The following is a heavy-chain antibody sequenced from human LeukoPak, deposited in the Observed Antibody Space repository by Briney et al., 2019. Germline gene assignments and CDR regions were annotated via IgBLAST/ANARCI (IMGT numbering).Heavy chain of an antibody. CDR2: IWYDGSNK. CDR1: GFGFSNDG. D-gene: IGHD1-26*01. CDR3: SRGEWELSDY. V-gene: IGHV3-30*02. J-gene: IGHJ4*02. Sequence: GGSLRLSCAASGFGFSNDGMHWVRQAPGKGLEWVAHIWYDGSNKYYADSLKGRFTISRDNSKNTPFLQMNSLRTEDTAVSYCSRGEWELSDYWGQGPLVTVPS.